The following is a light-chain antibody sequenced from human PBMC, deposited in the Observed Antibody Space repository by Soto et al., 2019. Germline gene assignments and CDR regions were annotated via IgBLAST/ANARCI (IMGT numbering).Light chain of an antibody. CDR2: EVS. CDR3: SSYAGSNNFGV. Sequence: QSVLTEPPCASGSPGESVTISCTGTSSDVGGYNYVSWYQQHPGKAPKLMIYEVSKRPSGVPDRFSGSKSGNTASLTVSGLQAEDEADYYCSSYAGSNNFGVFGTGTKVTVL. V-gene: IGLV2-8*01. CDR1: SSDVGGYNY. J-gene: IGLJ1*01.